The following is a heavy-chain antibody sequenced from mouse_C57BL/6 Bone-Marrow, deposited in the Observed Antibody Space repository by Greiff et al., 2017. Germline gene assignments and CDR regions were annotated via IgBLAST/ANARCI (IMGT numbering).Heavy chain of an antibody. CDR2: IWWDDAK. D-gene: IGHD1-1*01. J-gene: IGHJ3*01. CDR1: GFSLSPFGMG. V-gene: IGHV8-8*01. CDR3: TRIARILLAWFAC. Sequence: QVQLKESGPGILQPSQTLSLTCSFSGFSLSPFGMGVGWIRQPSGKGLEWLAHIWWDDAKYYNPALKRLLTISKDTSKSQVFLKIAKVDTADTATNFCTRIARILLAWFACWNQGTLVAVSA.